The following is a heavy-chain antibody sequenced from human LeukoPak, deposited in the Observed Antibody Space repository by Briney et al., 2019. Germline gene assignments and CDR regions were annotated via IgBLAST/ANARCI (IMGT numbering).Heavy chain of an antibody. J-gene: IGHJ3*02. CDR3: AKELTGAYCGGDCYKAFDI. V-gene: IGHV3-30*18. CDR1: GFTFSSYA. Sequence: GGSLRLSCAASGFTFSSYAMSWVRQAPGEGLEWVAVISYDGSNKYYADSVKGRFTISRDNSKNTLYLQMNSLRAEDTAVYYCAKELTGAYCGGDCYKAFDIWGQGTMVTVSS. D-gene: IGHD2-21*02. CDR2: ISYDGSNK.